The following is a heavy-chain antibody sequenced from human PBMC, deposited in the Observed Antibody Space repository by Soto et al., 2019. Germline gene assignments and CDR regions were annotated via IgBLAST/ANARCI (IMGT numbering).Heavy chain of an antibody. CDR1: GFTFSSYG. Sequence: GGSLRLSCAASGFTFSSYGMHWVRQAPGKGLEWVAVISYDGSNKYYADSVKGRFTISRDNSKNTLYLQMNSLRAEDTAVYYCAKLGYSSSWYWLGNHKEIIDYWGQGTLVTVSS. D-gene: IGHD6-13*01. V-gene: IGHV3-30*18. CDR3: AKLGYSSSWYWLGNHKEIIDY. CDR2: ISYDGSNK. J-gene: IGHJ4*02.